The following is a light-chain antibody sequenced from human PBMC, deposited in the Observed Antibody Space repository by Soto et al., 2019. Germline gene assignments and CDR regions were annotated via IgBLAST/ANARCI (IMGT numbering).Light chain of an antibody. Sequence: AIQMTQSPSSLSASIGDRVTITCRASQGIRNDLGWYQQKPGKAPKLLIFGASTLQSGVPSRFSGSGSGTDFTLTISSLQPEDSATYYCLQDDKFPWTFGQGTKVEIK. CDR2: GAS. CDR1: QGIRND. CDR3: LQDDKFPWT. J-gene: IGKJ1*01. V-gene: IGKV1-6*01.